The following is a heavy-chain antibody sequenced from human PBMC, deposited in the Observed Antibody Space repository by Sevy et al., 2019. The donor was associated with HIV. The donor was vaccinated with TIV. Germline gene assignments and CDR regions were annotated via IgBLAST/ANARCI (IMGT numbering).Heavy chain of an antibody. CDR2: ISWNSGSI. CDR1: GFTFDDYA. Sequence: GGSLRLSCAASGFTFDDYAMHWVRQAPGKGLEWVSGISWNSGSIGYADSVKGRFTISRDNAKNSPYLQMNRLRAEDTALYYCAKDRAPGVLYHYGMDVWGQGTTVTVSS. CDR3: AKDRAPGVLYHYGMDV. V-gene: IGHV3-9*01. J-gene: IGHJ6*02. D-gene: IGHD2-8*01.